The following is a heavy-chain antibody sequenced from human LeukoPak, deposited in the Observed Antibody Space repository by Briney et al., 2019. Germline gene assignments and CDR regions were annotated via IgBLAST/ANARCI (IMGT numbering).Heavy chain of an antibody. Sequence: GGSLRLSCVGSGFSFSTYGMTWVRQAPGKGLEWVSAISGSGGSTYYADSVKGRFTISRDNSKNTLYLQMNSLRAEDTAVYYCARDQADQDPYYWGQGTLVTVSS. V-gene: IGHV3-23*01. J-gene: IGHJ4*02. CDR3: ARDQADQDPYY. CDR2: ISGSGGST. CDR1: GFSFSTYG.